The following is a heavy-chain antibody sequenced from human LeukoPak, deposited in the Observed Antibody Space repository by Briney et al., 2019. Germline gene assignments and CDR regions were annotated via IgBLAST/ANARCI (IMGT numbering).Heavy chain of an antibody. J-gene: IGHJ4*02. CDR1: GFTFSSYA. CDR2: ISGSGGST. CDR3: AKDSMDYYDSSGWDY. D-gene: IGHD3-22*01. Sequence: PGGSLRLSCAASGFTFSSYAMSWVRQAPGKGLEWVSAISGSGGSTYYADSVKGRFIISRDNSKNTLYLQMNSLRAEDTAVYYCAKDSMDYYDSSGWDYWGQGTLVTVSS. V-gene: IGHV3-23*01.